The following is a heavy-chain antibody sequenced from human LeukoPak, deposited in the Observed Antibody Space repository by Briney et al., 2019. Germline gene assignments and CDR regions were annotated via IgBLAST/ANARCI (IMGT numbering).Heavy chain of an antibody. V-gene: IGHV1-18*01. Sequence: GASVKVSCKASGYTFTSYGISWVRQAPGQGLEWMGWISAYNGNTNYAQKLQGRVTMTTDTSTSTAYMELRSLRSDDTAVYYCARDGWRHIVVVPAAIPQSPSGSPSGMDVWGQGTTVTVSS. CDR2: ISAYNGNT. CDR3: ARDGWRHIVVVPAAIPQSPSGSPSGMDV. D-gene: IGHD2-2*02. CDR1: GYTFTSYG. J-gene: IGHJ6*02.